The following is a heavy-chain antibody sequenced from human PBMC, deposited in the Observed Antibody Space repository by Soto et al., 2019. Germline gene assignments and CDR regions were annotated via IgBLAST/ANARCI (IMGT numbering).Heavy chain of an antibody. V-gene: IGHV1-46*01. CDR3: ARRISVRERAFDI. CDR2: INPSGGST. CDR1: GYTFTSYY. D-gene: IGHD6-25*01. Sequence: GASVKVSWKASGYTFTSYYMHWVRQAPGQGLEWMGIINPSGGSTSYAQKFQGRVTMTRDTSTSTVYMELSSLRSEDTAMYFCARRISVRERAFDIWGQGTMVTVSS. J-gene: IGHJ3*02.